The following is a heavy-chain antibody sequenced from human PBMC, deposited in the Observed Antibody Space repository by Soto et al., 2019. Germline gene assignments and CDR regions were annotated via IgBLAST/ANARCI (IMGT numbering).Heavy chain of an antibody. CDR2: ITIGNT. D-gene: IGHD3-22*01. CDR3: AKCFGRREEYHYDNSGYYGYDY. V-gene: IGHV3-23*01. J-gene: IGHJ4*02. CDR1: GFTLTSYA. Sequence: EVQLLESGGGLVQPGGSLRLSCAASGFTLTSYAMSWVRQSPGKGLEWVSTITIGNTYFADSVKGRFTLSRDDSKNMLYLQMNSLRAEDTAVYYCAKCFGRREEYHYDNSGYYGYDYWGQGTLVTVSS.